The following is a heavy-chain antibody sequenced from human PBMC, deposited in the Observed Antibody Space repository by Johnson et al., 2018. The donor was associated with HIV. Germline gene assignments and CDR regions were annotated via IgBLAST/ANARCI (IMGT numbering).Heavy chain of an antibody. CDR3: ARDEGPYSSSWTHAFDI. J-gene: IGHJ3*02. CDR2: ISSNGGST. CDR1: GFTFSSYA. Sequence: VQLVESGGGLVQPGGSLRLSCAASGFTFSSYAMHWVRQAPGKGLEYVSAISSNGGSTYYANSVKGRFTISRDNSKNTLYLKMGSLGAEDMAVYYCARDEGPYSSSWTHAFDILGQGTMVTVSS. V-gene: IGHV3-64*01. D-gene: IGHD6-13*01.